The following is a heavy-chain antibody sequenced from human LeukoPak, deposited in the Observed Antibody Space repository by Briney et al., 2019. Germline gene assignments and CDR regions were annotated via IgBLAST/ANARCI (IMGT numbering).Heavy chain of an antibody. CDR1: GGSMGSYY. CDR2: VFHSGST. J-gene: IGHJ4*02. CDR3: ARDRSYGFFDY. D-gene: IGHD3-16*01. V-gene: IGHV4-59*01. Sequence: SETLSLTCTVSGGSMGSYYWSWIRQPPGKGLEWIGFVFHSGSTNYNPSLKSRLTISIDASKNQFSLRLSSVTAADTAVYYCARDRSYGFFDYWGQRTLVTVSS.